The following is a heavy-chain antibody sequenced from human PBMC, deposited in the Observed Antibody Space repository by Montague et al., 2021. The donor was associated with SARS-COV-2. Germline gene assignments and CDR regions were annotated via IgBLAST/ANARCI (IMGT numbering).Heavy chain of an antibody. CDR3: ARGVKSTIRGIITKRTPLPRGNMDV. Sequence: SLRLSCAASGLTFSSYDFHWVRQGTGKGLEWVSAVDTAGDPYYADSVKGRFTISRENAKNHVYLQLDSLRAGDTAVYYCARGVKSTIRGIITKRTPLPRGNMDVWGQGTAVIVSS. CDR1: GLTFSSYD. J-gene: IGHJ6*02. CDR2: VDTAGDP. V-gene: IGHV3-13*05. D-gene: IGHD3-10*01.